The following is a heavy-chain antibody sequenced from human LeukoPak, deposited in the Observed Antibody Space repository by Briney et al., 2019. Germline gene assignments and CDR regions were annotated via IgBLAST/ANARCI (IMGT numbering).Heavy chain of an antibody. J-gene: IGHJ4*02. CDR2: IYYSGST. D-gene: IGHD4-17*01. Sequence: MTSETLSLTCTVSGGSISSGDYYWSWIRQPPGKGLEWIGYIYYSGSTYYNPSLKSRVTISVDTSKNQFSLKLSSVTAADTAVYYCAGIYGDYYFDYWGQGTLVTVSS. V-gene: IGHV4-30-4*01. CDR3: AGIYGDYYFDY. CDR1: GGSISSGDYY.